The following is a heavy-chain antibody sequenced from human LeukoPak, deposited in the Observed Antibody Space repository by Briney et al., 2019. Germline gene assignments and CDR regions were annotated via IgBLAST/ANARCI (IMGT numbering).Heavy chain of an antibody. CDR2: IYYSGST. Sequence: PSETLSLTCTVSGGSISSSSYYRGWIRQPPGKGLEWIGSIYYSGSTYYNPSLKSRVTISVDTSKNQFSLKLSSVTAADTAVYYCASYSSGWYDYFDYWGQGTLVTVSS. CDR1: GGSISSSSYY. J-gene: IGHJ4*02. CDR3: ASYSSGWYDYFDY. D-gene: IGHD6-19*01. V-gene: IGHV4-39*01.